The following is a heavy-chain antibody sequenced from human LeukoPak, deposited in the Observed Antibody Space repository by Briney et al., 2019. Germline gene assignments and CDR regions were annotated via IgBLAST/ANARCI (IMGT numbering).Heavy chain of an antibody. CDR1: GFTFSSYV. CDR2: ISGSGGNT. V-gene: IGHV3-23*01. Sequence: PGGSLRLSCAASGFTFSSYVMSWVRQAPGKGLEWVSGISGSGGNTYYADSVKGRFTISRDNSKNTLYLQINSQRAEDTAVYYCAKGQSRTGYRPKDFDYWGQGTLVTVSS. CDR3: AKGQSRTGYRPKDFDY. J-gene: IGHJ4*02. D-gene: IGHD3/OR15-3a*01.